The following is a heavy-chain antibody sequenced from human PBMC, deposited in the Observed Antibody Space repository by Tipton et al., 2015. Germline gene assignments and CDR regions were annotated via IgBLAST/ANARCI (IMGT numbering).Heavy chain of an antibody. Sequence: TLSLTCAVYGGSFSGYYWSWIRQPPGKGLEWIGEINHSGSTNYNPSLKSRLTISVDTSKNQISLKLRSVTAADTAVYYCARHTPPLLLRFPPLGFDYWGQGTLVTVSS. D-gene: IGHD3-3*01. CDR3: ARHTPPLLLRFPPLGFDY. CDR1: GGSFSGYY. CDR2: INHSGST. J-gene: IGHJ4*02. V-gene: IGHV4-34*01.